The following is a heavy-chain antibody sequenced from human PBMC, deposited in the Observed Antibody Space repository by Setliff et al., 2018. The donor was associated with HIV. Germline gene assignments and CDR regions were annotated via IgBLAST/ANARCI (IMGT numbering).Heavy chain of an antibody. D-gene: IGHD3-10*01. V-gene: IGHV3-30*02. CDR2: IRYDGRNK. Sequence: GGSLRLSCAASGFTFSSYGMHWVRQAPGKGLEWVALIRYDGRNKYYADSVTGRFTISRDNSRNTLYLQMNSLRAEDTAVYYCAKDGGSGNDYYYMDVWGKGTTVTVSS. CDR1: GFTFSSYG. CDR3: AKDGGSGNDYYYMDV. J-gene: IGHJ6*03.